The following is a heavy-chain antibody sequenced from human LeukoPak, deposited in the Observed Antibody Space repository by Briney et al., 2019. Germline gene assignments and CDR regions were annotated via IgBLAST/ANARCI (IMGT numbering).Heavy chain of an antibody. V-gene: IGHV1-69*01. CDR2: IIPIFGTA. CDR1: GGTFSSYA. D-gene: IGHD6-19*01. CDR3: AKGSHLGSGWFDY. J-gene: IGHJ4*02. Sequence: SVKVSCKASGGTFSSYAIRWVRQAPGQGLEWMGGIIPIFGTANYAQKFQGRVTITADESTSTAYMELSSLRSEDTAVYYCAKGSHLGSGWFDYWGQGTLVTVSS.